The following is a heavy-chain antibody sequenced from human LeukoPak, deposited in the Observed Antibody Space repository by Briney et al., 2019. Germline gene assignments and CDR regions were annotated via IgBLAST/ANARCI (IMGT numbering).Heavy chain of an antibody. CDR1: GDSVSSNSAA. D-gene: IGHD6-19*01. Sequence: SQTLSLTCAISGDSVSSNSAAWNWIRQSPSRGLEWLGRTYYRSKWYNDYAVSVKSRITINPDTSKNQFSLQLNSVTPEDTAVYYCARRSIAVAGTRYYYYGMDVWGQGTTVTVSS. V-gene: IGHV6-1*01. J-gene: IGHJ6*02. CDR2: TYYRSKWYN. CDR3: ARRSIAVAGTRYYYYGMDV.